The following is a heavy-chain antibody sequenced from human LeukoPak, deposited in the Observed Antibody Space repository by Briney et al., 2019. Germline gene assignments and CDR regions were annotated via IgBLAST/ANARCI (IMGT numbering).Heavy chain of an antibody. D-gene: IGHD3-22*01. Sequence: SSVKVSCKASGGTFSSYAISWVRQAPGQGLEWMGGIIPIFGTANYAQKFQGRVTITTDESTSTAYMELSSLRSEDTAVYYCERVGAVITPYYYYYYMDVWGKGTTVSVSS. CDR2: IIPIFGTA. V-gene: IGHV1-69*05. CDR3: ERVGAVITPYYYYYYMDV. CDR1: GGTFSSYA. J-gene: IGHJ6*03.